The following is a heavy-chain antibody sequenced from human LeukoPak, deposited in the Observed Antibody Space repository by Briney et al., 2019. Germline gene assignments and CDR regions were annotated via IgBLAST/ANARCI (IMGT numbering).Heavy chain of an antibody. Sequence: GGSLRLSCAASGFTFSSYAMHWVRQAPGKGLEWVAVISYDGSNKYYADSVKGRFTISRDNSKNTLYLQMNSLRAEDTAVYYCARCPSRYGGNSDYYFDYWGQGTLVTVSS. V-gene: IGHV3-30-3*01. D-gene: IGHD4-23*01. J-gene: IGHJ4*02. CDR2: ISYDGSNK. CDR1: GFTFSSYA. CDR3: ARCPSRYGGNSDYYFDY.